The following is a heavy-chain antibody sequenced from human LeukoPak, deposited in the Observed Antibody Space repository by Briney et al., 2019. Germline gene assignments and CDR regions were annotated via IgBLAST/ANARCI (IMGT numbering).Heavy chain of an antibody. D-gene: IGHD3-9*01. V-gene: IGHV3-48*04. Sequence: GGSLRLSCAASGFTFSSYSMNWVRQAPGKGLEWVSYISSSSSTIYYADSVKGRFTISRDNAKNSLYLQMNSLRAEDTAVYYCARPHNDWYFDYWGQGTLVTVSS. CDR3: ARPHNDWYFDY. J-gene: IGHJ4*02. CDR1: GFTFSSYS. CDR2: ISSSSSTI.